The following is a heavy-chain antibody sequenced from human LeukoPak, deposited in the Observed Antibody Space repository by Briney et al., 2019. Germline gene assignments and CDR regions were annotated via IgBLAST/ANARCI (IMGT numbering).Heavy chain of an antibody. V-gene: IGHV3-7*01. CDR2: ILPGGSES. CDR1: GYSFSSNM. J-gene: IGHJ4*02. CDR3: MSAHGY. Sequence: GGSLRLSCVVSGYSFSSNMMTWVRQAPGKGLEWVATILPGGSESYRVDSVKGRFTISRDNAKNSLYLQMNSLRAEDTAVYYCMSAHGYWGQGTLVTVSS.